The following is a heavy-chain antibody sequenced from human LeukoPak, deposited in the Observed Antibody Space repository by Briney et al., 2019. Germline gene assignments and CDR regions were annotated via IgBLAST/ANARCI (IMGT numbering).Heavy chain of an antibody. CDR3: ARVHDRSSCGWTSTLDC. CDR2: ICADWSTT. Sequence: GGSLRLSCAASGFTFSNYWVHWVRQAPGKGLVLVSRICADWSTTNYADSVKRRFTISRDNAKNTLYLQMNSLRAEDTAVYFCARVHDRSSCGWTSTLDCWGQGTLVTVSS. CDR1: GFTFSNYW. D-gene: IGHD3-22*01. J-gene: IGHJ4*02. V-gene: IGHV3-74*01.